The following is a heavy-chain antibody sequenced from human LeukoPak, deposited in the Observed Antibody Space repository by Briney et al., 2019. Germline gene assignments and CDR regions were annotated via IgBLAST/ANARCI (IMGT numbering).Heavy chain of an antibody. J-gene: IGHJ4*01. Sequence: ASVKVSCKASGYTFTSYDINWVRQATGQGLEWMGWMNPNSGNTGYAQKFQGRVTMTRNTSISTAYMELSSLRSEDTAVYYCARGVRGGVVLMGAPRTYYFDYWGHGNLVTVSS. V-gene: IGHV1-8*01. CDR2: MNPNSGNT. CDR3: ARGVRGGVVLMGAPRTYYFDY. D-gene: IGHD2-8*01. CDR1: GYTFTSYD.